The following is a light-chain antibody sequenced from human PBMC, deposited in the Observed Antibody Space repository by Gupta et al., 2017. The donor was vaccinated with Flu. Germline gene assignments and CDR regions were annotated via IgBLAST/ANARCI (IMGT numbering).Light chain of an antibody. J-gene: IGKJ2*02. CDR3: QQTDSTPCT. Sequence: DIQMTQSSASLSASVGDRVNITCRSSQSITTNLNWYQKKSQKAPRLLMYGASRLESGVPSRFSGSGFVTDFTLTISNLQPDEFATYYCQQTDSTPCTFGQGTMVEIK. CDR2: GAS. CDR1: QSITTN. V-gene: IGKV1-39*01.